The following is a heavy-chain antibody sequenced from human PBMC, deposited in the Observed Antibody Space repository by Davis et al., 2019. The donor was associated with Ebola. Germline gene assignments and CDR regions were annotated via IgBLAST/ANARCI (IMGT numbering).Heavy chain of an antibody. J-gene: IGHJ4*02. CDR3: ARVRTMVRGGDFDY. Sequence: ASVKVSCKASGYTFTGYYMHWVRQAPGQGLEWMGRINPNSGGTNYAQKFQGRVTMTRDTSISTAYMELSRLRSDDTAVYYCARVRTMVRGGDFDYWGQGTLVTVSS. CDR2: INPNSGGT. D-gene: IGHD3-10*01. CDR1: GYTFTGYY. V-gene: IGHV1-2*06.